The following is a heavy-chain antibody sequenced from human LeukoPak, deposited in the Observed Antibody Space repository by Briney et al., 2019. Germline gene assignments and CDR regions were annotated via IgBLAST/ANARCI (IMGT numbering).Heavy chain of an antibody. CDR2: TYYRSKWYN. V-gene: IGHV6-1*01. CDR3: ASEAAAGTNGGWFDP. J-gene: IGHJ5*02. Sequence: SQTLSLTCAISGDSVSSNSAAWNWIRQSPSRGLEWLGRTYYRSKWYNDYAVSVKSRITINPDTSKNQFSLKLSSVTAADTAVYYCASEAAAGTNGGWFDPWGQGTLVTVSS. CDR1: GDSVSSNSAA. D-gene: IGHD6-13*01.